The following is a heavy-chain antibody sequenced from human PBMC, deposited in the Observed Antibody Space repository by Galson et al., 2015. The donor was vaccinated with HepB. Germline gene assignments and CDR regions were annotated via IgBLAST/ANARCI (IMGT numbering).Heavy chain of an antibody. Sequence: PALVKPTQTLTLTCTFSGFSLSTSGMRVSWIRQPPGKALEWLARIDWDDDKFYSTSLKTRLTISKDTSKNQVVLTMTNMDPVDTATYYCARELLYYDILTGPPFDYWGQGTLVTVSS. V-gene: IGHV2-70*04. CDR2: IDWDDDK. CDR3: ARELLYYDILTGPPFDY. J-gene: IGHJ4*02. D-gene: IGHD3-9*01. CDR1: GFSLSTSGMR.